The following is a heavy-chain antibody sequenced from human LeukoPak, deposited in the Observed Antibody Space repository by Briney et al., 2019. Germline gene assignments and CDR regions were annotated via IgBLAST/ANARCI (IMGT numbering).Heavy chain of an antibody. J-gene: IGHJ3*02. CDR3: ARQPAATAAFDI. D-gene: IGHD5-18*01. V-gene: IGHV4-59*08. CDR2: VHNNGET. CDR1: GGSISSYY. Sequence: SETLSLTCTVSGGSISSYYWSWLRQPPGKGLEWIAYVHNNGETKHNPSLKSRDTISVDTPNNQTSLRLSSVTAADTAMYYCARQPAATAAFDIWGLGTMVTVSS.